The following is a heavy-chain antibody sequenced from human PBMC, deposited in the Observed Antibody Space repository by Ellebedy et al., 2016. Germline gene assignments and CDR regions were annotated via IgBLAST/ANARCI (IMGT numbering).Heavy chain of an antibody. CDR1: GFTFSSYA. D-gene: IGHD6-6*01. V-gene: IGHV3-23*01. CDR2: ISGSGSST. J-gene: IGHJ4*02. Sequence: GESLKISCVASGFTFSSYAMSWVRQTPEKGLEWVSGISGSGSSTYYGDSVKGRFTISRDNSKNTLNLQMNSLRVDDTAVYYCASSPGFSSSSHWGQGTLVTVSS. CDR3: ASSPGFSSSSH.